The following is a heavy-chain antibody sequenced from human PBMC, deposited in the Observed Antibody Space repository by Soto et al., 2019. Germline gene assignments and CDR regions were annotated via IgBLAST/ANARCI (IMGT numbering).Heavy chain of an antibody. D-gene: IGHD5-18*01. V-gene: IGHV4-39*01. CDR1: GGSISISSYY. J-gene: IGHJ4*02. CDR2: IYYSGST. CDR3: ARRGYSYGPHFDY. Sequence: ASETLSRTCTVSGGSISISSYYWGWIRQPPGKGLEWIGSIYYSGSTYYNPSLKSRVTISVDTSKNQFSLKLSSVTTADTAVYYCARRGYSYGPHFDYWGQGTLVTVSS.